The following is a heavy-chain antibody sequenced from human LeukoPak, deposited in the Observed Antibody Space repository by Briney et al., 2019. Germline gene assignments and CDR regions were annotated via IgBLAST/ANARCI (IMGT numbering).Heavy chain of an antibody. CDR3: ARGYRNNWRFDY. CDR2: ISYSGNT. D-gene: IGHD1-1*01. CDR1: GVSVRSDSNY. V-gene: IGHV4-61*01. Sequence: PSQTLSLTCTASGVSVRSDSNYWSWIRQPPGKGLEWIGYISYSGNTDYNPSLKSRVTMSLGTSKNELSLKLDSVTAADTAVYYCARGYRNNWRFDYWGQGTLVTVSS. J-gene: IGHJ4*02.